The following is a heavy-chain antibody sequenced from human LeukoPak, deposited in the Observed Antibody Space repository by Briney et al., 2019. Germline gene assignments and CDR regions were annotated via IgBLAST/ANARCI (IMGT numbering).Heavy chain of an antibody. J-gene: IGHJ4*02. Sequence: GASVKVSCKASGYTFTGYYMHWVRQAPGQGPEWMGWINPNTGVTNYVQKFQGRVTLTRDTSISTAYMELSGLTSDGTAVYYCAKDSSGWRDYYFDYWGLGTLVTVSS. D-gene: IGHD6-19*01. CDR3: AKDSSGWRDYYFDY. CDR2: INPNTGVT. CDR1: GYTFTGYY. V-gene: IGHV1-2*02.